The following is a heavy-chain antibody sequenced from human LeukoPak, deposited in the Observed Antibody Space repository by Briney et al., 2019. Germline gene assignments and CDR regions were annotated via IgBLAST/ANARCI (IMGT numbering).Heavy chain of an antibody. CDR1: GGSISSGSYY. D-gene: IGHD6-19*01. CDR2: IFYSGIL. Sequence: PSETLSLTCTVSGGSISSGSYYWGWVRQPPGSGLEWIGSIFYSGILYYSPSLKSRVTISVDTSKNQFSLKLTSVTAADTAVYYCARAPIAVAGAGHEYFDYWGQGTLVTVSS. CDR3: ARAPIAVAGAGHEYFDY. V-gene: IGHV4-39*01. J-gene: IGHJ4*02.